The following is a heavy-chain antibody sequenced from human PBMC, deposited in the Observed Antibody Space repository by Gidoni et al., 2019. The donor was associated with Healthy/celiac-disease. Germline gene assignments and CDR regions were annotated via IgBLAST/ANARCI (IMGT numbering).Heavy chain of an antibody. J-gene: IGHJ3*02. Sequence: EVQLLESGGGLVQPGGSLRLSCAASGFTFSSYAMRCVRQAPGKGLEWVLAISGSGGSTYYADSVKGRFTISRDNSKNTLYLQMNSLRAEDTAVYYCAKGPNSGSYPWAFDIWGQGTMVTVSS. CDR1: GFTFSSYA. D-gene: IGHD1-26*01. V-gene: IGHV3-23*01. CDR2: ISGSGGST. CDR3: AKGPNSGSYPWAFDI.